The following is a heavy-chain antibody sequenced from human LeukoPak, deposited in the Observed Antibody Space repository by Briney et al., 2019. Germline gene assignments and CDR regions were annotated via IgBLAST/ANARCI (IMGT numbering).Heavy chain of an antibody. CDR1: VYTFTGYY. CDR2: INPNSGGT. J-gene: IGHJ4*02. Sequence: ASVTVSFKSSVYTFTGYYIHWVRQAPGQGLEWMGWINPNSGGTNYAQKFQGRVTMTRDRSINTAYMDLRSLTYDDTAVYYCARDKPAEAALDFWGQGTLVTVSS. CDR3: ARDKPAEAALDF. V-gene: IGHV1-2*02.